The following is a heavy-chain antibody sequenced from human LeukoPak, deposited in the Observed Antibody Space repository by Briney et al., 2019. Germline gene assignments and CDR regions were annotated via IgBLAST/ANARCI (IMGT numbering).Heavy chain of an antibody. CDR2: IKQDGSEK. Sequence: GGSLRLSCAASGFTFSSYWMSWVRQAPGAGLEWVANIKQDGSEKYYEDSVKRRFTISRDNAKNSLYLQMNSLRSDDTAVYCCASGYYSDGSGYSPADYWGQGTRVTVSS. V-gene: IGHV3-7*03. D-gene: IGHD3-22*01. CDR1: GFTFSSYW. J-gene: IGHJ4*02. CDR3: ASGYYSDGSGYSPADY.